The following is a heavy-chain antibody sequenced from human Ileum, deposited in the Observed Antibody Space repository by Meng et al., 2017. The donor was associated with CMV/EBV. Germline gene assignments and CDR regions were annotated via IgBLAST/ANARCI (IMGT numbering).Heavy chain of an antibody. CDR3: ARGKGPMYL. Sequence: GGSLRLSCTASGFPFTSYWMTWVRQAPGKGLECVATIKQDGSEKNYVDSVKGRFTISRDNAKNSLYLQMNNLEAEDTALYYCARGKGPMYLWGQGTLVTVSS. CDR2: IKQDGSEK. D-gene: IGHD2-8*01. V-gene: IGHV3-7*01. CDR1: GFPFTSYW. J-gene: IGHJ4*02.